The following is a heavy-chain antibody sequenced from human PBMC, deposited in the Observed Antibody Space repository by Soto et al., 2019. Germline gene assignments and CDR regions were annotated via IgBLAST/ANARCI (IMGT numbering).Heavy chain of an antibody. CDR3: VHSRCGGDCLQSYPSHYYYGMDV. Sequence: QITLKESGPTLVKPTQTLTLTCTFSGFSLSTSGVGVGWIRQPPGKALEWLALIYWDNDKRYSPSLQSRLTITKDTSKNPVVLTMSNMDPVDTATYYCVHSRCGGDCLQSYPSHYYYGMDVWGQGTTVTVSS. J-gene: IGHJ6*02. V-gene: IGHV2-5*02. CDR1: GFSLSTSGVG. CDR2: IYWDNDK. D-gene: IGHD2-21*02.